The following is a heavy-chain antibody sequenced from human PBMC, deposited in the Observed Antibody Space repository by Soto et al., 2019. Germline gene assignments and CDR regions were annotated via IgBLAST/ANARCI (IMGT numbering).Heavy chain of an antibody. D-gene: IGHD6-13*01. CDR3: ARALPYSSSGDS. CDR1: GYTFTTYG. V-gene: IGHV1-18*01. Sequence: QVQLAQSGAEVKKPGASVRVSCKASGYTFTTYGISWVRQAPGQGLEWMGWISASNGNIYYGQKFQGRVTMTTDSFTSTAYMELSSLTSDDTAVYYCARALPYSSSGDSWGRGTLVTVSS. CDR2: ISASNGNI. J-gene: IGHJ4*02.